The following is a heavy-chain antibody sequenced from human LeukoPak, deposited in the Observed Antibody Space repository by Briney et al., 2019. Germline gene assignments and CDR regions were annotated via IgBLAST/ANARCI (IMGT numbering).Heavy chain of an antibody. V-gene: IGHV1-18*01. D-gene: IGHD6-13*01. CDR1: GYTFSMYS. J-gene: IGHJ5*02. CDR2: IITYNYNT. CDR3: ARGRSGAGAFGVGFDP. Sequence: ASVKVSCKASGYTFSMYSITWVRQAPGQGLEWMGWIITYNYNTNYAEKFQGRVTRTTDKSTMSVYMEMRSLRSDDTAVYYCARGRSGAGAFGVGFDPWGQVTLVSVAS.